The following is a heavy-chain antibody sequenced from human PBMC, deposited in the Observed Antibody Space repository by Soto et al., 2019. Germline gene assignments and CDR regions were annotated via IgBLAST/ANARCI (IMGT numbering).Heavy chain of an antibody. CDR3: ARDGRRGGSYRGPHDAFDI. J-gene: IGHJ3*02. D-gene: IGHD1-26*01. V-gene: IGHV3-33*01. Sequence: QVQLVESGGGVVQPGRSLRLSCAASGFTFSSYGMHWVRQAPGKGLEWVAVIWYDGSNKYYADSVKGRFTISRDNSKNTLYLQKNSLRAEDTAVYYCARDGRRGGSYRGPHDAFDIWGQGTMVTVSS. CDR2: IWYDGSNK. CDR1: GFTFSSYG.